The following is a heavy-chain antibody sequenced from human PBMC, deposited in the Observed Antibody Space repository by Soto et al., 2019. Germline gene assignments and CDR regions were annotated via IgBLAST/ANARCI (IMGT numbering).Heavy chain of an antibody. D-gene: IGHD6-19*01. CDR2: ISYDGSNK. CDR1: GFTFSSYG. CDR3: AKDLVYSSGWFVDY. V-gene: IGHV3-30*18. J-gene: IGHJ4*02. Sequence: PGGSLRLSCAASGFTFSSYGMHWVRQAPGKGLEWVAVISYDGSNKYYADSVKGRFTISRDNSKNTLYLQMNSLRAEDTAVYYCAKDLVYSSGWFVDYWGQGTLVTVSS.